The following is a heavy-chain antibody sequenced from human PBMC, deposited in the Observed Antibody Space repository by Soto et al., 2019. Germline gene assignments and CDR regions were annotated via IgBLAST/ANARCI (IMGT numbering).Heavy chain of an antibody. Sequence: QVQLQESGPGLVKPSQTLSLTCTVSGGSISSGGYYWSWIRQHPGKGLEWIGYIYYSGTTYYNPSLKSRXTXSXXTSKNQFSLKLSSVTAADTAMYYCARDQGPYYFDYWGQGTLVTVSS. J-gene: IGHJ4*02. CDR3: ARDQGPYYFDY. V-gene: IGHV4-31*03. CDR2: IYYSGTT. CDR1: GGSISSGGYY.